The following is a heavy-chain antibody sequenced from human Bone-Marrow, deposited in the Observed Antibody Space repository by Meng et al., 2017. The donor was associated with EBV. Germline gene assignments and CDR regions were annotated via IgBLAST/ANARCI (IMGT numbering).Heavy chain of an antibody. CDR2: INHSGST. CDR1: GGSFSGYY. D-gene: IGHD6-13*01. V-gene: IGHV4-34*01. J-gene: IGHJ4*02. CDR3: ARGRGYSSPNFDY. Sequence: QVQLQQGGAGLLKASETLSLTCAVYGGSFSGYYWSWIRQPPGKGLEWIGEINHSGSTNYNPSLKSRVTISVDTSKNQFSLKLSSVTAADTAVYYCARGRGYSSPNFDYWGQGTLVTVSS.